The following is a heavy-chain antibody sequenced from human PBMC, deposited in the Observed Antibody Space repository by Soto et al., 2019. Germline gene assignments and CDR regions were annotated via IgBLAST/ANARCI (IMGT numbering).Heavy chain of an antibody. V-gene: IGHV3-23*01. D-gene: IGHD3-22*01. J-gene: IGHJ4*02. CDR3: APGGYYYDSSGYYQYYFDY. CDR1: GFTFSSYA. CDR2: ISGSGGST. Sequence: GGSLRLSCAASGFTFSSYAMSWVRQAPGKGLEWVSAISGSGGSTYYADSVKGRFTISRDNSKNTLYLQMNSLRAEDTAVYYCAPGGYYYDSSGYYQYYFDYWGQGTLVTVSS.